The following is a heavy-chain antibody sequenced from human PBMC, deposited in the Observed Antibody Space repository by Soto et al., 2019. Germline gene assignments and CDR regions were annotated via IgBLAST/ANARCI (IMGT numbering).Heavy chain of an antibody. J-gene: IGHJ4*02. CDR1: GGSISNYY. D-gene: IGHD3-22*01. CDR2: IYYSGST. CDR3: ARSVGGYDSSGYYYYFDY. V-gene: IGHV4-59*01. Sequence: SETLSLTCTVSGGSISNYYWSWIRQPPGKGLEWIGYIYYSGSTNYNPSLKSRVTISVDTSKNQFSLKLSSVTAADTAVYYCARSVGGYDSSGYYYYFDYWGQGTLVTVSS.